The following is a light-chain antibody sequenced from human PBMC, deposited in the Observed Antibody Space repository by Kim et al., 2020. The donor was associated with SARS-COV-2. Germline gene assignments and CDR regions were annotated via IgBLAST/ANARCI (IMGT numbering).Light chain of an antibody. CDR1: SSNIGAGYD. CDR3: QSYDSSVSDSGV. V-gene: IGLV1-40*01. CDR2: GNS. J-gene: IGLJ3*02. Sequence: QSVLTQPPSVSGAPGQRVTISCTGSSSNIGAGYDVHWYQQLPGTAPKLLIYGNSNRPSGVPDRFSGSKSGTSASLAITGLQAEDEADYYCQSYDSSVSDSGVFGGGTQLTVL.